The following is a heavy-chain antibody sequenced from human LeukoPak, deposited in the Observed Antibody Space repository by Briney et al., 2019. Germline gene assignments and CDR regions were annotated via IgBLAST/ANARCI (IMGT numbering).Heavy chain of an antibody. V-gene: IGHV3-48*03. D-gene: IGHD5-18*01. Sequence: GGSLRLSCAASGFTFSSYEMNWVRQAPGKGLEWVSYISSSGSTIYYADSVKGRFTISRDNAKNSLYLQMNSLRAEDTALYYCARALRRYSYDYSSPDYWGQGTLVTVSS. J-gene: IGHJ4*02. CDR2: ISSSGSTI. CDR1: GFTFSSYE. CDR3: ARALRRYSYDYSSPDY.